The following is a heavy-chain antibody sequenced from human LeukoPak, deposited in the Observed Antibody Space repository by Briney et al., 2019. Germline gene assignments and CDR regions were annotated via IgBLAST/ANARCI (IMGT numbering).Heavy chain of an antibody. D-gene: IGHD1-26*01. Sequence: SETLSLTCTVSGGSMRINDYYWGWIRQPPGEGLEWIGSTFYTGTAHYTPSLRSRATISVDTSENQFSLTLKSVTAADTAVYYCARDGRISPYSGMDVWGQGTTVTVSS. V-gene: IGHV4-39*07. CDR1: GGSMRINDYY. CDR2: TFYTGTA. CDR3: ARDGRISPYSGMDV. J-gene: IGHJ6*02.